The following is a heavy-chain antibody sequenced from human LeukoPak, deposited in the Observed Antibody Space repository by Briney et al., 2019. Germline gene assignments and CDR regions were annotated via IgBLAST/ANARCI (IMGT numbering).Heavy chain of an antibody. V-gene: IGHV4-39*07. D-gene: IGHD5-24*01. CDR1: GSSISSSSFF. CDR2: IYYSGST. CDR3: ARGLRDPFDY. Sequence: SETLSLTCTVSGSSISSSSFFWAWIRQPPGKGLEWIGSIYYSGSTYYNSSLKSRVTISIDTSKNQFSLKLSSVTAADTAVYSCARGLRDPFDYWGQGTLVTVSS. J-gene: IGHJ4*02.